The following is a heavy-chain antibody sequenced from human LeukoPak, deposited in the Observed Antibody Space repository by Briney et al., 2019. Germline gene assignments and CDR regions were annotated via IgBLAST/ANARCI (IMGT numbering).Heavy chain of an antibody. J-gene: IGHJ4*02. D-gene: IGHD4-17*01. CDR3: ARRYGDPFDY. CDR1: GFTVSSNS. V-gene: IGHV3-21*01. Sequence: GGSLRLSCTVSGFTVSSNSMNWVRQAPGKGLEWVSSISSSSSYIYYADSVKGRFTISRDNAKNSLYLQMNSLRAEDTAVYYCARRYGDPFDYWGQGTLVTVSS. CDR2: ISSSSSYI.